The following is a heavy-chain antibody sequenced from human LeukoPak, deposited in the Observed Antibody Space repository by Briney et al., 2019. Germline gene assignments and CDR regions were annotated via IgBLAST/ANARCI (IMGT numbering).Heavy chain of an antibody. J-gene: IGHJ4*02. D-gene: IGHD6-19*01. CDR1: GFTFSSYS. CDR3: ARDLDSSGWYDYFDY. V-gene: IGHV3-21*01. Sequence: PGGSLRLSCAASGFTFSSYSMNWVRQAPGKGLEWVSSISSSSSYIYYADSVKGRFTISRDNAKNSLYPQMNSLRAEDTAVYYCARDLDSSGWYDYFDYWGQGTLVTVSS. CDR2: ISSSSSYI.